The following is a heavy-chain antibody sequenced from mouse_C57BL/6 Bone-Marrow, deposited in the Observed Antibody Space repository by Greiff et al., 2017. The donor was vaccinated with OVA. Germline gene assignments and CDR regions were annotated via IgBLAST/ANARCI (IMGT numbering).Heavy chain of an antibody. J-gene: IGHJ3*01. CDR1: GFTFSSYA. CDR2: ISSGGGYI. CDR3: TRVHAWFAY. Sequence: EVKLQESGEGLVKPGGSLKLSCAASGFTFSSYAMSWVRQTPEKRLEWVAYISSGGGYIYYADTVKGRFTISRDNARNTLYLQMSSLKSEDTAMYYCTRVHAWFAYWGQGTLVTVSA. V-gene: IGHV5-9-1*02.